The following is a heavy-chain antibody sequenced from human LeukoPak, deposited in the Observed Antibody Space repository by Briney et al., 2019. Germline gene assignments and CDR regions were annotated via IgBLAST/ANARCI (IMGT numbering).Heavy chain of an antibody. CDR1: GFTFSSNW. D-gene: IGHD2-2*01. J-gene: IGHJ4*02. V-gene: IGHV3-7*01. CDR3: ARERGYRRGTICFVELDY. Sequence: GGSLRLSCVASGFTFSSNWMSWVRQAPGKGLEWVANIKEDGSDKYYVDSVKGRFTISRDNAKNSLYLQMNSLRAEDTAVYYCARERGYRRGTICFVELDYWGQGTPVTVSS. CDR2: IKEDGSDK.